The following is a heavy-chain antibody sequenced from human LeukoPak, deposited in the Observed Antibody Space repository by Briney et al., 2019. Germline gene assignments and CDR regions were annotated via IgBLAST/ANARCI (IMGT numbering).Heavy chain of an antibody. Sequence: SETLSLTCAVYGGSFSGYYWSWIRQPPGKGLEWIGEINHSGSTNYNPSLKSRVTISVDTSKNQFSLKLSSVTAADTAVYYCAFRYCSSTSCYRSPGCAFDIWGQGTMVTVSS. CDR3: AFRYCSSTSCYRSPGCAFDI. J-gene: IGHJ3*02. CDR2: INHSGST. D-gene: IGHD2-2*01. CDR1: GGSFSGYY. V-gene: IGHV4-34*01.